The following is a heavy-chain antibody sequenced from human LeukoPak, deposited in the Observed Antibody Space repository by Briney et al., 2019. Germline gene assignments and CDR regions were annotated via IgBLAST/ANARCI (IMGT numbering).Heavy chain of an antibody. D-gene: IGHD2-15*01. Sequence: ASVKVSCKASGYTFTSYAMHWVRQAPGQRLGWMGWINAGNGNTKYSQKFQGRVSITRDTSASTAYMELSSLRSEDTAVYYCARGRSGGSLTCFDPWGQGTLVTVSS. CDR1: GYTFTSYA. CDR2: INAGNGNT. V-gene: IGHV1-3*01. J-gene: IGHJ5*02. CDR3: ARGRSGGSLTCFDP.